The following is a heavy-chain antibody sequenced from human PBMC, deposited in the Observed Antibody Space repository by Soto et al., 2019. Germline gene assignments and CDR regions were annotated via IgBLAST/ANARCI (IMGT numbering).Heavy chain of an antibody. CDR1: GVSLNTNKMG. CDR2: IYWDDDK. V-gene: IGHV2-5*02. CDR3: AHRRRVRFDL. J-gene: IGHJ4*02. Sequence: QITLKESGPTLVKPTQTLTLTCTFSGVSLNTNKMGVGWIRQPPGKALEWLALIYWDDDKRYSPSLRSRLTINKDTSKSQWVLTLSNLVPADTGTYLCAHRRRVRFDLWGRGTPVTVSS.